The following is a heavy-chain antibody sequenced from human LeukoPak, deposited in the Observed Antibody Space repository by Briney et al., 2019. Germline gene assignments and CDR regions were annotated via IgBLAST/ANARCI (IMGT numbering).Heavy chain of an antibody. J-gene: IGHJ4*02. CDR3: ARTRQQLVPRFDY. CDR2: ISSSSSYI. Sequence: GGSLRLSCAASGFTVSSNYMSWVRQAPGKGLEWVSSISSSSSYIYYADSVKGRFTISRDNAKNSLYLQMNSLRAEDTAVYYCARTRQQLVPRFDYWGQGTLVTVSS. D-gene: IGHD6-13*01. CDR1: GFTVSSNY. V-gene: IGHV3-21*01.